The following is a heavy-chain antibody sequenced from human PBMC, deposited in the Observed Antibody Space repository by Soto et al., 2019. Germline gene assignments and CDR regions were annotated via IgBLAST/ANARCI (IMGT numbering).Heavy chain of an antibody. CDR2: ISAYNGNT. J-gene: IGHJ6*02. CDR1: GYTFTSYC. V-gene: IGHV1-18*01. Sequence: GASVKVSCKASGYTFTSYCISWVLQAPGQGLEWMGWISAYNGNTNYAQKLQGRVTMTTDTSTSTAYMELRSLRSDDTAVYYCARGEYCSSTSCYKALYYYYGMDVWGQGTTVTVSS. CDR3: ARGEYCSSTSCYKALYYYYGMDV. D-gene: IGHD2-2*02.